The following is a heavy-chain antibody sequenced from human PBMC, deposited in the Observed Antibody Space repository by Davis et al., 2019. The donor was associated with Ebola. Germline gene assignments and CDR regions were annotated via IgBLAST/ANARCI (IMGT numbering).Heavy chain of an antibody. V-gene: IGHV3-30*14. D-gene: IGHD6-19*01. CDR1: GLIFSDSI. Sequence: PGGSLRLSCTASGLIFSDSIIHWVRQAPGKGLEWVALISHDDSHDKQYGESVKGRFTISRDNSQDTAYFCAREGHSSGRAGTFDLWGQGTLVTVSS. CDR2: ISHDDSHDK. J-gene: IGHJ5*02. CDR3: L.